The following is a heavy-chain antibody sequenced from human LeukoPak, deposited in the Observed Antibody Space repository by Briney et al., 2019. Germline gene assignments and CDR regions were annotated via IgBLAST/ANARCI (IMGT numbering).Heavy chain of an antibody. V-gene: IGHV3-30*04. J-gene: IGHJ4*02. CDR1: GFTFSSYA. CDR2: ISYDGSNK. Sequence: GGSLRLSCAASGFTFSSYAMHWVRQAPGKGLEWVAVISYDGSNKCYADSVKGRFTISRDNSKNTLYLQMNSLRAEDTAVYYCAAMYSSSSYSPFDYWGQGTLVTVSS. CDR3: AAMYSSSSYSPFDY. D-gene: IGHD6-6*01.